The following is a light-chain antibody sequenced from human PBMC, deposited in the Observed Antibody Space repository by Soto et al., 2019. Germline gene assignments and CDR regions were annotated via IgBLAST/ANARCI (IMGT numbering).Light chain of an antibody. Sequence: EIVLTQSPATLSLSPGERATLSCRASRSVSSSYIAWHQQKVGQAPRLLIYGSTNSATGIPDRCSGSGSGTNFTLTISKLEPEDFAVYYCQHYGAFGQGTKVDIK. V-gene: IGKV3-20*01. CDR3: QHYGA. CDR2: GST. J-gene: IGKJ1*01. CDR1: RSVSSSY.